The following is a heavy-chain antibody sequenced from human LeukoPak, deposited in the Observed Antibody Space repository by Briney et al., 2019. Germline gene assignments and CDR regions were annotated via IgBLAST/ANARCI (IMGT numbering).Heavy chain of an antibody. CDR3: ASHSNYYDSSGQFDY. V-gene: IGHV4-34*01. CDR2: INHSGST. D-gene: IGHD3-22*01. Sequence: SETLSLTCAVYGGSFSGYYWSWIRQPPGKGLEWIGEINHSGSTNYSPSLKSRVTISVDTSKNQFSLKLSSVTAADTVVYYCASHSNYYDSSGQFDYWGQGTLVTVSS. J-gene: IGHJ4*02. CDR1: GGSFSGYY.